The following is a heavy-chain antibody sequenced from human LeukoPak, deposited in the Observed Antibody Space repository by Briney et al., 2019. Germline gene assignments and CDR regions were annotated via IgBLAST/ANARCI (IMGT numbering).Heavy chain of an antibody. CDR1: GFTFTFYA. CDR2: ISASGGAT. CDR3: AKGYSNWYREGWFDS. V-gene: IGHV3-23*01. J-gene: IGHJ5*01. D-gene: IGHD6-13*01. Sequence: PGGSLRLSCAASGFTFTFYAMSWVRQAPGKGLEWVSTISASGGATFYADSVKGRFTISRDNSNKNVYLQMNSPSAEDTAVYYCAKGYSNWYREGWFDSWGQGTLVIVSS.